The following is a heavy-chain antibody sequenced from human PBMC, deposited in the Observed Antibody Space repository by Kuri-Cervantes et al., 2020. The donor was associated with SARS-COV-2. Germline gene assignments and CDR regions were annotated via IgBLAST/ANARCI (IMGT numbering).Heavy chain of an antibody. D-gene: IGHD1-1*01. CDR1: GFTFSSYS. V-gene: IGHV3-21*04. CDR2: ISSSSSYI. CDR3: AKAQTGRSPDAFDI. J-gene: IGHJ3*02. Sequence: GESLKISCAASGFTFSSYSMNWVRQAPGKGLEWVSSISSSSSYIYYADSVKGRFTISRDNAKNSLYLQMNSLRAEDTAVYYCAKAQTGRSPDAFDIWGRGTMVTVS.